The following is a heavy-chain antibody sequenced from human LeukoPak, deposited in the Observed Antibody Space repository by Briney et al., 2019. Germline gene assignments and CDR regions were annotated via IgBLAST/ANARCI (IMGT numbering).Heavy chain of an antibody. CDR2: IHPSGNT. J-gene: IGHJ4*02. V-gene: IGHV4-4*07. CDR1: GDSISSYY. D-gene: IGHD4-17*01. Sequence: ASETLSLTCTVSGDSISSYYWSWVRQPAGKGLEWIGRIHPSGNTNYNPSLKSRVTLSVDTSKNQFSLKLSSVTAADTAVYYCARGGYGDYAVVDYWGQGILVTVSS. CDR3: ARGGYGDYAVVDY.